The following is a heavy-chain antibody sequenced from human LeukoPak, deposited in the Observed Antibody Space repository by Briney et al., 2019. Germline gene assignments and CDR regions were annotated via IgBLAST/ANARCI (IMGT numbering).Heavy chain of an antibody. D-gene: IGHD3-22*01. V-gene: IGHV1-69*13. J-gene: IGHJ4*02. CDR1: GYTFTGYY. Sequence: SVKVSCKASGYTFTGYYMHWVRQAPGQGLEWMGGIIPILGTAKYPQRFQGRVTITADEITSTAYMELSSLTSEDTAVYYCASNTKYYEGSGHYVFDFWGQGTLVSVSS. CDR3: ASNTKYYEGSGHYVFDF. CDR2: IIPILGTA.